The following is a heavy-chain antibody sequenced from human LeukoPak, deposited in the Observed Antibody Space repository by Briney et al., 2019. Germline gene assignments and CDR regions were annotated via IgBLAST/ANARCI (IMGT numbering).Heavy chain of an antibody. CDR1: GYTHTELS. CDR2: FDPEDGET. D-gene: IGHD4-17*01. CDR3: ATDLTTVTTNNY. J-gene: IGHJ4*02. Sequence: ASVKVSCKVSGYTHTELSMHWVRQAPGKGLEWMGGFDPEDGETIYAQKFQGRVTMTEDTSTDTAYMELSSLRSEDTAVYYCATDLTTVTTNNYWGQGTLVTVSS. V-gene: IGHV1-24*01.